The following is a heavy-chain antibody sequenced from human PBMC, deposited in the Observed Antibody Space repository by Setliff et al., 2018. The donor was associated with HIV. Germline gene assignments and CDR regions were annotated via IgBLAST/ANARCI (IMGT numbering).Heavy chain of an antibody. D-gene: IGHD6-19*01. CDR1: GGSISSGSYF. V-gene: IGHV4-61*02. Sequence: LSLTCTVSGGSISSGSYFWTWIRQPAGKGLEWIGRIYTSGSTNYNPSFKSRVTISVDTSKDQFSLKLSSVTAADTAVYYCARLRREEQWLVRGWFDPWGQGTLVTVSS. CDR3: ARLRREEQWLVRGWFDP. J-gene: IGHJ5*02. CDR2: IYTSGST.